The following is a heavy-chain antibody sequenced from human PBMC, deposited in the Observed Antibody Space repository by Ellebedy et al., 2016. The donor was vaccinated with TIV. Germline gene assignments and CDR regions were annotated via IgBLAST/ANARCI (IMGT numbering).Heavy chain of an antibody. V-gene: IGHV1-2*04. D-gene: IGHD3-10*01. CDR2: INPNSGGT. J-gene: IGHJ4*02. CDR3: ATDPGPMVRGEGY. Sequence: ASVKVSXXASGYTFTGYYMHWVRQAPGQGLEWMGWINPNSGGTNYAQKFQGWVTMTRDTSISTAYMELSRLRSDDTAVYYCATDPGPMVRGEGYWGQGTLVPVSS. CDR1: GYTFTGYY.